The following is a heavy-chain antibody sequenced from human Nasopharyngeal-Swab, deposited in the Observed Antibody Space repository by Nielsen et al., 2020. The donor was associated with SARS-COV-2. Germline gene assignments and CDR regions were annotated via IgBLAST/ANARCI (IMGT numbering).Heavy chain of an antibody. Sequence: GGSLRLSCAASGFTFSSYGMHWVRQAPGKGLEWVAVISYDGSNKYYADSVKGRFTISRDNSKNTLYLQMNSLRAEDTAVYYCAKDREATYYYGSGSSDYWGQGTLVTVSS. CDR3: AKDREATYYYGSGSSDY. CDR2: ISYDGSNK. D-gene: IGHD3-10*01. J-gene: IGHJ4*02. V-gene: IGHV3-30*18. CDR1: GFTFSSYG.